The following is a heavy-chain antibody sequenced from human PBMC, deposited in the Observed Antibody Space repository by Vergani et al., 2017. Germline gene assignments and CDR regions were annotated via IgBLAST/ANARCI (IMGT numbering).Heavy chain of an antibody. J-gene: IGHJ5*02. Sequence: QVQLEQSGAEVKKPGSSVQLSCKAFGDSFNTYSLNWVRQAPGQGLEWMGRVKPMFGTSNYAQKFKGRVTITADESTATAHMNLASLTSDDTAVYYCARQRVSPGVISYWVDTWCMGTLVTVAS. CDR1: GDSFNTYS. CDR2: VKPMFGTS. D-gene: IGHD3-16*02. CDR3: ARQRVSPGVISYWVDT. V-gene: IGHV1-69*08.